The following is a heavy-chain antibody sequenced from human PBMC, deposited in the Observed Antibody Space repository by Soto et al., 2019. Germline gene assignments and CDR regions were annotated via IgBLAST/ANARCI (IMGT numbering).Heavy chain of an antibody. Sequence: QVQLVESGGGVVQPGRSLRLSCAASGFTFSSYGMHWVRQAPGKGLEWVAVISYDGSNKYYADSVKGRFTISRDNSKNTLYLQMNSLRAEDTAVYYCAKAPGRGYRYGYADYWGQGTLVTVSS. D-gene: IGHD5-18*01. V-gene: IGHV3-30*18. CDR3: AKAPGRGYRYGYADY. CDR1: GFTFSSYG. CDR2: ISYDGSNK. J-gene: IGHJ4*02.